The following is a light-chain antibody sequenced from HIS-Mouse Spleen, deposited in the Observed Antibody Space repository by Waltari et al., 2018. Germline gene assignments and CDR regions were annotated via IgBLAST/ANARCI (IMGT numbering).Light chain of an antibody. CDR1: SSDVGGYTS. Sequence: QSALTQPRSVSGSPGQSVTISCTGTSSDVGGYTSVSWYQQPPGKAPKLMMYDVSKRPSGVPDRFSGSKSGNTASLTISGLQAEDEADYYCCSYAGSYTPWVFGGGTKLTVL. CDR3: CSYAGSYTPWV. V-gene: IGLV2-11*01. J-gene: IGLJ3*02. CDR2: DVS.